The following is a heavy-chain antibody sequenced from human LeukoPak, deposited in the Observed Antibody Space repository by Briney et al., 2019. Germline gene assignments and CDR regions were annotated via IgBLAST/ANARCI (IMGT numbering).Heavy chain of an antibody. CDR3: ARDRTIGVGGTEFDS. Sequence: PGGSLRLSCAASGFTFSSYAMSWVRQAPGKGLEWVSLVSAGGGSTYYADSVKGRFTISRDNSKNTLYLQMNSLRAEDTAVYYCARDRTIGVGGTEFDSWGQGTLVTVSS. J-gene: IGHJ4*02. CDR2: VSAGGGST. D-gene: IGHD6-13*01. CDR1: GFTFSSYA. V-gene: IGHV3-23*01.